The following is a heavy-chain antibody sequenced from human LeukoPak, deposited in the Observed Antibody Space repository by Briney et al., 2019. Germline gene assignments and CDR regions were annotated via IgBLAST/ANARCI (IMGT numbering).Heavy chain of an antibody. V-gene: IGHV3-21*01. CDR3: ARKLRYFDWLSDYRYYFDY. Sequence: GGSLRLSCAASGLTISSYSMNWVRQAPGKGLEWVSSISSSSSYIYYADSVKGRFTISRDNAKNSLYLQMNSLRAEDTAVYYCARKLRYFDWLSDYRYYFDYWGQGTLVTVSS. CDR1: GLTISSYS. CDR2: ISSSSSYI. J-gene: IGHJ4*02. D-gene: IGHD3-9*01.